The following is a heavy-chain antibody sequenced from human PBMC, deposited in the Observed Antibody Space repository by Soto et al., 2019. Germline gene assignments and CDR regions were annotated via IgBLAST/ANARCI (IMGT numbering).Heavy chain of an antibody. CDR2: ITHSGST. CDR1: GGSFSGYY. J-gene: IGHJ4*02. V-gene: IGHV4-34*01. D-gene: IGHD3-16*02. CDR3: ARVLYYEYIWGSYRLSGGYDY. Sequence: QVQLQQWGAGLLKPSETLSLTCAVYGGSFSGYYWSWIRQPPGKGLEWIGEITHSGSTNYNPSLKSRVTIAVDTSKNQFPLKLIPVTAADTAVYYCARVLYYEYIWGSYRLSGGYDYGGQGTLVTVSS.